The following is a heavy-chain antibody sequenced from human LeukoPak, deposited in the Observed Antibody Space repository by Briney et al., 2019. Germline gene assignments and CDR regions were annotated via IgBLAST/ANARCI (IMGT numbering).Heavy chain of an antibody. CDR3: ARDSLGYCSGGSCYPLDY. V-gene: IGHV3-7*01. J-gene: IGHJ4*02. Sequence: PGGSLRLSCAASGFTFSSYWMSWVRQAPGKGLEWVANIKQDGSEKYYVDSVKGRFTISRNNAKHSMYLQMNSLRAEDTAVYYCARDSLGYCSGGSCYPLDYWGQGTLVTVSS. CDR2: IKQDGSEK. CDR1: GFTFSSYW. D-gene: IGHD2-15*01.